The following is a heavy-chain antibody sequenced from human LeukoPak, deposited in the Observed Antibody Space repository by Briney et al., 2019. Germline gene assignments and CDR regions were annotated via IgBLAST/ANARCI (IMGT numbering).Heavy chain of an antibody. CDR3: ARASNKIFTVPRYMDV. Sequence: GGSPRLSCAASGFTFSDYYMTWVRQAPGKGLEWVSYISFGANTIYYADSVKGRFTISRDNAKNSLYLQMDSLRADDTAVYYCARASNKIFTVPRYMDVWGQGTTVTVSS. CDR2: ISFGANTI. J-gene: IGHJ6*03. CDR1: GFTFSDYY. V-gene: IGHV3-11*04. D-gene: IGHD3-3*01.